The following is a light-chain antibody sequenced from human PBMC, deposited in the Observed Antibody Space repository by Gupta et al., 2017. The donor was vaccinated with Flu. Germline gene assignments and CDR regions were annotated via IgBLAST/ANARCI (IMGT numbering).Light chain of an antibody. CDR1: QSVNCSD. Sequence: GTLSLSPGEKATFPCRASQSVNCSDVAWYQQRPGQAPRLLIYGTSSRATGIPDRFSGSGSGTDFTLTIRRLEPEDFAVYFCQQYGGSPITFGPGTKVDIK. V-gene: IGKV3-20*01. J-gene: IGKJ3*01. CDR3: QQYGGSPIT. CDR2: GTS.